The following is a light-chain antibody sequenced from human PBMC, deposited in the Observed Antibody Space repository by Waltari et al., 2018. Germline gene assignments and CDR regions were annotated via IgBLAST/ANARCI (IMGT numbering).Light chain of an antibody. Sequence: QSALTQPASVSGSPGQSISAPCTGISNDVGIHNLVSLYQHHPGKAPKVVIYDVSYRPSGVSDRFSGSKSGNTASLTISGLQAEDEADYYCSSYTSNNAVFGGGTKLTVL. V-gene: IGLV2-14*03. CDR2: DVS. CDR3: SSYTSNNAV. J-gene: IGLJ3*02. CDR1: SNDVGIHNL.